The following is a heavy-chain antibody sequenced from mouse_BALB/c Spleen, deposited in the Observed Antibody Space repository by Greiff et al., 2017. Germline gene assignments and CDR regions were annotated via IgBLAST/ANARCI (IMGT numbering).Heavy chain of an antibody. CDR2: ISDGGSYT. CDR3: ARENDYDEAWFAY. Sequence: EVMLVESGGGLVKPGGSLKLSCAASGFTFSVYYMYWVRQTPEKRLEWVATISDGGSYTYYPDSVKGRFTISRDNAKNNLYLQMSSLKSEDTAMYYCARENDYDEAWFAYWGQGTLVTVSA. V-gene: IGHV5-4*02. J-gene: IGHJ3*01. D-gene: IGHD2-4*01. CDR1: GFTFSVYY.